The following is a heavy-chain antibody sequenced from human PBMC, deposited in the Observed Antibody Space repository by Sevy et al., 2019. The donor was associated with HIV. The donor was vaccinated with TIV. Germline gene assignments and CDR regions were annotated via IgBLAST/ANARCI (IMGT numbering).Heavy chain of an antibody. CDR1: GFIFSSYE. D-gene: IGHD4-4*01. J-gene: IGHJ4*02. Sequence: GGSLRLSCAASGFIFSSYEMKWVRQAPGKGLEWISYISNSGSALYYSDSVKGRFTISRDNAKNSLYLQMNSLRAEDTAVYYCARDLPPSATTVAHFDNWGQGTLVTVSS. CDR2: ISNSGSAL. CDR3: ARDLPPSATTVAHFDN. V-gene: IGHV3-48*03.